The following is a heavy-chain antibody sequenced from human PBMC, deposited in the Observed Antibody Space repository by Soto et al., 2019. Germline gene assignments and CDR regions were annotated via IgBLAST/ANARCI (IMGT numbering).Heavy chain of an antibody. D-gene: IGHD1-7*01. CDR3: ARNNMTERELPPSNPRTCFAH. V-gene: IGHV3-48*02. CDR1: GFTFSSYS. CDR2: ISSSSSTI. Sequence: LRLSCAASGFTFSSYSMNWVRQAPGKGLEWVSYISSSSSTIYYADSVKGRFTISRDNAKNSLYLQMNSLRDEDTAVYYCARNNMTERELPPSNPRTCFAHWGQGTPGTVP. J-gene: IGHJ4*02.